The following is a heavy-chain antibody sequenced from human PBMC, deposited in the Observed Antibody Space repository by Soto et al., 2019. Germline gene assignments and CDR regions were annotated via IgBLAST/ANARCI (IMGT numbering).Heavy chain of an antibody. Sequence: SETLSLTCAVYGGSFSGYYWSWIRQPPGKGLEWIGEINHSGSTNYNQSLKSRVTISVDTSKNQFSLKLSSVTAADTAVYYCARGPIVVVVAAQGRHEMTANPGFDYWGQGTLVTVSS. V-gene: IGHV4-34*01. CDR3: ARGPIVVVVAAQGRHEMTANPGFDY. CDR2: INHSGST. CDR1: GGSFSGYY. D-gene: IGHD2-15*01. J-gene: IGHJ4*02.